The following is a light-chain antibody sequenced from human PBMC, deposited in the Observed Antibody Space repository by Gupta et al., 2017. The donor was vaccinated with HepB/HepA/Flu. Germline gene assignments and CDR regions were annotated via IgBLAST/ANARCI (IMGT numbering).Light chain of an antibody. J-gene: IGKJ4*01. V-gene: IGKV4-1*01. CDR2: WAS. Sequence: DIVLTPSPGSLALSLGQRATINCKSSQSVLYSANNKNYLAWYRQKPGQPPALLIYWASTRESGVPDRFSGSGSGTDFTLTISSLQAEDVAVYYCQQYYTSPLTFGGGTRVEIK. CDR3: QQYYTSPLT. CDR1: QSVLYSANNKNY.